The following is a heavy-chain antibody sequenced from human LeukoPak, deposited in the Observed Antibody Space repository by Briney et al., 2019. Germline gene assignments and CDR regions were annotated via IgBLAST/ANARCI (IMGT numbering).Heavy chain of an antibody. V-gene: IGHV1-69*13. Sequence: GASVKVFCKASGGTFSSYAISWVRQAPGQGLEWMGGIIPIFGTANYAQKFQGRVTITADESTSTAYMELSSLRSEDTAVYYCARVGGSGLRYYYYGMDVWGKGTTVTVSS. CDR1: GGTFSSYA. J-gene: IGHJ6*04. CDR2: IIPIFGTA. D-gene: IGHD3-10*01. CDR3: ARVGGSGLRYYYYGMDV.